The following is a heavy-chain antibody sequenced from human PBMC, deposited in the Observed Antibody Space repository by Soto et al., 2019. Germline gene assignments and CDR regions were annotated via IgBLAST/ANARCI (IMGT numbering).Heavy chain of an antibody. CDR3: ARRWGGQLLKDAFDI. D-gene: IGHD2-2*01. CDR2: IIPILGIA. J-gene: IGHJ3*02. CDR1: GGTFSSYT. Sequence: QVQLVQSGAEVKKPGSSVKVSCKASGGTFSSYTISWVRQAPGQGLEWMGRIIPILGIANYVQKFQGRVTITADKSTSTAYMELSSLRSEDTAVYYCARRWGGQLLKDAFDIWGQGTMVTVSS. V-gene: IGHV1-69*02.